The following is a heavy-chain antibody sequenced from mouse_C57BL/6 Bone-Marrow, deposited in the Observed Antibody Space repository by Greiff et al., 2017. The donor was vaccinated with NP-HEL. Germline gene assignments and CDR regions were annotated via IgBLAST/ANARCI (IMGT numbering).Heavy chain of an antibody. CDR3: TRRGNWDGDYFDY. V-gene: IGHV1-15*01. J-gene: IGHJ2*01. CDR1: GYTFTDYE. Sequence: QVQLQQSGAELVRPGASVTLSCKASGYTFTDYEMHWVKQTPVHGLEWIGAIDPETGGTAYNQKFKGKAILTADKSSSTAYMELRSLTSEDSAVYYCTRRGNWDGDYFDYWGQGTTLTVSS. D-gene: IGHD4-1*01. CDR2: IDPETGGT.